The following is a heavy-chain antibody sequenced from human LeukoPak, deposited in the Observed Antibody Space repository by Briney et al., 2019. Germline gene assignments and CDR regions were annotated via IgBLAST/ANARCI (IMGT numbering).Heavy chain of an antibody. CDR2: IYYSGST. CDR1: GGSIISSSYY. D-gene: IGHD3-16*01. Sequence: SETLSLTCTVSGGSIISSSYYWGWIRQPPGKGLEWIGSIYYSGSTYYNPSLKSRVTISVDMSKNQFSLKLRSVTAADTAVYYCASASTLRRSLLDYYHGMDVWGQGTTVTVSS. V-gene: IGHV4-39*01. CDR3: ASASTLRRSLLDYYHGMDV. J-gene: IGHJ6*02.